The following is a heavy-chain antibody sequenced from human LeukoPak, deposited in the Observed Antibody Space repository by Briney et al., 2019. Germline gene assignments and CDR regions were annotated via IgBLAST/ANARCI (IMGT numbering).Heavy chain of an antibody. J-gene: IGHJ4*02. Sequence: GGSLRLSCAASRFTFSSYAMSWVRQAPGKGLEWVSAISGSGGSTYYADSVKGRFTISRDNSKNTLYLQMNSLRAEDTAVYYCAKSSAGFFWSGYYLDYWGQGTLVTVSS. D-gene: IGHD3-3*01. CDR2: ISGSGGST. V-gene: IGHV3-23*01. CDR3: AKSSAGFFWSGYYLDY. CDR1: RFTFSSYA.